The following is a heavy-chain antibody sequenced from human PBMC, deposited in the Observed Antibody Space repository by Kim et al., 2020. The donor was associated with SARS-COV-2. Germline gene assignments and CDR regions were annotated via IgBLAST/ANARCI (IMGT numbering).Heavy chain of an antibody. J-gene: IGHJ6*02. V-gene: IGHV4-34*01. D-gene: IGHD3-3*01. CDR2: INHSGST. CDR3: ARVPRITIFGVVIILMDV. CDR1: GGSFSGYY. Sequence: SETLSLTCAVYGGSFSGYYWSWIRQPPGKGLEWIGEINHSGSTNYNPSLKSRVTISVDTSKNQFSLKLSSVTTADTAVYYCARVPRITIFGVVIILMDVWGQGTTVTVSS.